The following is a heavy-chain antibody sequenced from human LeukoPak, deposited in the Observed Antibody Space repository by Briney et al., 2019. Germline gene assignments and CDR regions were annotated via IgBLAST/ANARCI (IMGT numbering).Heavy chain of an antibody. CDR2: ISISSNYI. CDR1: GFTFSRYS. Sequence: PGGSLRLSCAASGFTFSRYSMNWVRQAPGKGLEWVSSISISSNYIYYTDSAKGRFTISRDNAKNSLYLQMNSLRAEDTAVYYCARDGASFDWLLQPYYYYMDVWGKGTTVTVSS. V-gene: IGHV3-21*01. D-gene: IGHD3-9*01. CDR3: ARDGASFDWLLQPYYYYMDV. J-gene: IGHJ6*03.